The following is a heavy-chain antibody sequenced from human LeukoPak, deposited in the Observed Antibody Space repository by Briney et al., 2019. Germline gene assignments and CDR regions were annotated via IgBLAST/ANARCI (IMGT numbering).Heavy chain of an antibody. CDR3: ARAPRRFYGSGSYLGY. CDR2: INHSGST. D-gene: IGHD3-10*01. CDR1: GGSFSGYY. J-gene: IGHJ4*02. Sequence: KPSETLSLTCAVYGGSFSGYYWSWIRQPPGKGLEWIGEINHSGSTNYNPSLKSRVTISVDTSKNQFSLKLSSVTAADTAMYYCARAPRRFYGSGSYLGYWGQGTLVTVSS. V-gene: IGHV4-34*01.